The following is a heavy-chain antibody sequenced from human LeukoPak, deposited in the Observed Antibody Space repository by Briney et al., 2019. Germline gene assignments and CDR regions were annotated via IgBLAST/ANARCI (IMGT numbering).Heavy chain of an antibody. CDR2: INAGNGNT. Sequence: ASVKVSCKATGYTFTSYAMHWVRQAPGQRLEWMGWINAGNGNTKYSQKFQGRVTITRDTSASTAYMELSSLRSEDTAVYYCARSLGGAVSAGYYGMDVWGQGTLVTVSS. D-gene: IGHD3-16*01. CDR1: GYTFTSYA. V-gene: IGHV1-3*01. J-gene: IGHJ6*02. CDR3: ARSLGGAVSAGYYGMDV.